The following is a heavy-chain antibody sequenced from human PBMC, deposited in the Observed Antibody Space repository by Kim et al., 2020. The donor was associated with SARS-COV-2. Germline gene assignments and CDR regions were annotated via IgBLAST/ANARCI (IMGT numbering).Heavy chain of an antibody. CDR2: IYYSGST. V-gene: IGHV4-30-4*01. CDR1: GDSISSGDYY. Sequence: SETLSLTCTVSGDSISSGDYYWSWIRQPPGKGLEWIGYIYYSGSTYYNPSLKSRVTISVDTSKNQFSLKLSSVTAADTAVYYCASAPGRWFGEFLYPAGAFDIWGQGTMVTVSS. D-gene: IGHD3-10*01. J-gene: IGHJ3*02. CDR3: ASAPGRWFGEFLYPAGAFDI.